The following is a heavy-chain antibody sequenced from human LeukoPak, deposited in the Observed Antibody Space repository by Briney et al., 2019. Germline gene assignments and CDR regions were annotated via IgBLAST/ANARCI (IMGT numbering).Heavy chain of an antibody. CDR2: ISWNSGSI. CDR1: GFTFDDYA. V-gene: IGHV3-9*01. J-gene: IGHJ4*02. Sequence: PGRSLRLSCAASGFTFDDYAMHWVRQAPGKGLEWVSGISWNSGSIGYADSVKGRFTISRDNAKNSLYLQMNSLRAEDTALYYCAKWTGSGWYQELAGYYFDYWGQGTLVTVSS. CDR3: AKWTGSGWYQELAGYYFDY. D-gene: IGHD6-19*01.